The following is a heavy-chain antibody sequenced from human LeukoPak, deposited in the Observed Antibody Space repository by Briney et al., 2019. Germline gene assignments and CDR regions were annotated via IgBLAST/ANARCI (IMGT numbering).Heavy chain of an antibody. D-gene: IGHD3-16*02. V-gene: IGHV4-39*07. CDR2: IYHSGTT. CDR1: GGFISSNSYY. J-gene: IGHJ4*02. CDR3: ARNAIRLGELSDFDY. Sequence: SETLSLTCTVSGGFISSNSYYWGWIRQPPGKGLEWIGSIYHSGTTYYNPSLKSRVTISVDTSKNQFSLKLTSVTAADTAVHYCARNAIRLGELSDFDYWGQGTLVTVSS.